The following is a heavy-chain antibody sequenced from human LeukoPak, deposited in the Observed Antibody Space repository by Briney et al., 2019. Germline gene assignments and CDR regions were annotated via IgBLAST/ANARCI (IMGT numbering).Heavy chain of an antibody. CDR1: GFTFSSYS. CDR2: ISSSSSTI. Sequence: PGGPLRLSCAASGFTFSSYSMNWVRQAPGKGLEWVSYISSSSSTIYYADSVKGRFTISRDNAKNSLYLQMNSLRIEDTAVYYCARYNPLDYWGQGTLVTVSS. CDR3: ARYNPLDY. J-gene: IGHJ4*02. V-gene: IGHV3-48*04. D-gene: IGHD1-14*01.